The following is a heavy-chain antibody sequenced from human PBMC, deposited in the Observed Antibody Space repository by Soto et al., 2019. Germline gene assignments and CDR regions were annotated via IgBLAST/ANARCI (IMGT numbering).Heavy chain of an antibody. CDR3: ARVQDATYYYDSSGYQNAYYYYGMDV. V-gene: IGHV1-8*01. CDR2: MNPNSGNT. Sequence: ASVKVSCKASGYTFTSYDINWVRQATGQGLGWMGWMNPNSGNTGYAQKFQGRVTMTRNTSISTAYMELSSLRSEDTAVYYCARVQDATYYYDSSGYQNAYYYYGMDVWGQGTTVTVSS. D-gene: IGHD3-22*01. J-gene: IGHJ6*02. CDR1: GYTFTSYD.